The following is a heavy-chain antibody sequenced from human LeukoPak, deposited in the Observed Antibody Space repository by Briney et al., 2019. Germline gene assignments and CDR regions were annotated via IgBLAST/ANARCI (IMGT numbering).Heavy chain of an antibody. D-gene: IGHD6-19*01. CDR1: GFTVSSNE. V-gene: IGHV3-38-3*01. CDR3: AKVEYSSGWPYYYYYMDV. Sequence: PGGSLRLSCAASGFTVSSNEMSWVRQAPGKGLEWVSSISGGSKYYADSRKGRFTISRDNSKNTLHLQMNSLRAEDTAVYYCAKVEYSSGWPYYYYYMDVWGKGTTVTISS. J-gene: IGHJ6*03. CDR2: ISGGSK.